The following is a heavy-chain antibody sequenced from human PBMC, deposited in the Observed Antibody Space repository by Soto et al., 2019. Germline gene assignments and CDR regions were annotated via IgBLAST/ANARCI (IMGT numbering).Heavy chain of an antibody. Sequence: EVQLSESGGGLVQPGGSLRLCCAATGLTFSRYGMAWARQAPGKGLELVSTISGGGGDNTHNADSANGRFTISRYNSKKTLYLQMNRLRADDTALYYCATDCRGDFGPTEYWGQGTLVIVSS. V-gene: IGHV3-23*01. CDR2: ISGGGGDNT. D-gene: IGHD2-21*02. CDR1: GLTFSRYG. J-gene: IGHJ4*02. CDR3: ATDCRGDFGPTEY.